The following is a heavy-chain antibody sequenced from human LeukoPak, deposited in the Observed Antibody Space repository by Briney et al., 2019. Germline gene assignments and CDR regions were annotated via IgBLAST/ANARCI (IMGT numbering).Heavy chain of an antibody. Sequence: SETLSLTCAVSGGSISSYYWSWIRQPAGKGLEWIGRIYTSGSTNYNPSLKSRVTMSVDTSKNQFSLKLSSVTAADTAVYYCARASLIAASGGVDYWGRGTLVTVSS. J-gene: IGHJ4*02. CDR3: ARASLIAASGGVDY. CDR2: IYTSGST. CDR1: GGSISSYY. D-gene: IGHD6-13*01. V-gene: IGHV4-4*07.